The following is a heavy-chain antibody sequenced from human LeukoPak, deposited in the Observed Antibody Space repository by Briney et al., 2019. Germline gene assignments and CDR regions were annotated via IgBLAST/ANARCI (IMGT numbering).Heavy chain of an antibody. CDR3: ARARRSLIIAAAGGVTFDI. Sequence: SETLSLTCTVSGGSITTNNYYWGWIRQPPGKDLEWIGTIYYSGTTYYNPSLKSRVTISVDTSKNQFSLKLSSVTAADTAVYYCARARRSLIIAAAGGVTFDIWGQGTMVTVSS. V-gene: IGHV4-39*07. D-gene: IGHD6-13*01. CDR2: IYYSGTT. CDR1: GGSITTNNYY. J-gene: IGHJ3*02.